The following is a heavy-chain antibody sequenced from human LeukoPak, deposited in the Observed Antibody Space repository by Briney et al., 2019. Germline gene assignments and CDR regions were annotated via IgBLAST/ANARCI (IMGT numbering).Heavy chain of an antibody. V-gene: IGHV3-9*01. D-gene: IGHD6-19*01. CDR2: ISWNSGSI. Sequence: SGGSLRLSCAASGFTFDDYAMHWVRQAPGKGLEWVSGISWNSGSIGYADSVKGRFTISRDNAKNSLYLKMNRLRAEDTALYYCAKGPVAVAGTIDYWGQGTLVTVSS. CDR1: GFTFDDYA. CDR3: AKGPVAVAGTIDY. J-gene: IGHJ4*02.